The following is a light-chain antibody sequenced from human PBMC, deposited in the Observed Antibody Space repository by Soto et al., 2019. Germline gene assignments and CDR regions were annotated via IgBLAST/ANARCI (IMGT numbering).Light chain of an antibody. J-gene: IGKJ4*01. CDR3: QQYYSAPLT. CDR2: WAS. V-gene: IGKV4-1*01. CDR1: QSVLYSANNKNY. Sequence: DIVMTQSPDALAVSLGERATINCKSSQSVLYSANNKNYLAWYQQKPGQPPKLLIDWASTRESGVPDRFSGSGSGTDFTLTSSTLQAEDVAGYYCQQYYSAPLTFGGGTKVEIK.